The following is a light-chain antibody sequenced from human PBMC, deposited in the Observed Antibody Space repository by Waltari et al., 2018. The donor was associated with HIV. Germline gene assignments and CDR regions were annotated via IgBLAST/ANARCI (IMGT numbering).Light chain of an antibody. CDR3: YSYVGNSTWV. Sequence: QSALTQPASVSGSPGQSITISCTGTSSDVGNYNLVSWYQQQPGKAPKLMIYEVSKRPSGVSNRFSGSKSGNTASLTISGLQTEDEADYYCYSYVGNSTWVFGGGTKLTVL. V-gene: IGLV2-23*02. CDR1: SSDVGNYNL. J-gene: IGLJ3*02. CDR2: EVS.